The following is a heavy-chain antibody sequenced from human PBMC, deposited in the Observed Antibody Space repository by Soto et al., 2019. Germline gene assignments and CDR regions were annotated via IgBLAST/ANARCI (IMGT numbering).Heavy chain of an antibody. V-gene: IGHV1-69*04. CDR1: GGTFSSYT. CDR2: IIPILGIA. J-gene: IGHJ4*02. CDR3: ARDHPGMAAAGILTL. Sequence: GASMKVSCKASGGTFSSYTISWVRQAPGQGLEWMGRIIPILGIASYAQKFQGRVTMTRDTSTSTVYMELSSLRSEDTAVYYCARDHPGMAAAGILTLWGQGTLVTVSS. D-gene: IGHD6-13*01.